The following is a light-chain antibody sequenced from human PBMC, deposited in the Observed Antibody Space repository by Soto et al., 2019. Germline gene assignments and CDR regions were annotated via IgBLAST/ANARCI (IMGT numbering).Light chain of an antibody. CDR2: DTS. CDR1: TGAVTSGHY. V-gene: IGLV7-46*01. J-gene: IGLJ1*01. CDR3: LLSYNGARLYV. Sequence: QAVVTQEPSLTVSPGGTVTLTCGSSTGAVTSGHYPYWFQQKPGQAPRTLIYDTSNKHSWTPARFSGSLLGGKAALTLSGAQPDDDAEYYCLLSYNGARLYVFGTGTKVTVL.